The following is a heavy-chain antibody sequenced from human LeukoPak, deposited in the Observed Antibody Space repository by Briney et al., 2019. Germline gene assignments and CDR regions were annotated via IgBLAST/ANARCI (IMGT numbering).Heavy chain of an antibody. CDR2: IHYTGAT. V-gene: IGHV4-34*01. CDR3: ARGVLGPYYFDL. CDR1: GGSFRGYY. J-gene: IGHJ2*01. D-gene: IGHD7-27*01. Sequence: PSETLSLTCAVYGGSFRGYYWSWIRQPPGKGPEWIGEIHYTGATNYKPSLKSRVTISGDPSKNQVSLRVSSVTAADTAVYYCARGVLGPYYFDLWGRGTLVTVSS.